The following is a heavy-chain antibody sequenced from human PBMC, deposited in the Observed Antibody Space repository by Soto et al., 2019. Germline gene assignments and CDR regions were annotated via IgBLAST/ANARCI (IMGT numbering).Heavy chain of an antibody. Sequence: SHTLSLTCAISGDSVSSNTAAWNWIRQSPSRGLEWLGRTYYRSKWYNDYAVSVKSRITINPDTSKNQFSLQLNSVTPEDTAVYYCARSLLSSWEELAFDPWGQGTLVTVSS. CDR1: GDSVSSNTAA. D-gene: IGHD6-13*01. CDR2: TYYRSKWYN. J-gene: IGHJ5*02. CDR3: ARSLLSSWEELAFDP. V-gene: IGHV6-1*01.